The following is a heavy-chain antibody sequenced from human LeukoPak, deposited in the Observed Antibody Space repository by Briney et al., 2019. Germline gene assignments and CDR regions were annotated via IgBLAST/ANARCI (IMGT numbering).Heavy chain of an antibody. V-gene: IGHV4-59*01. CDR1: GGSISSYY. D-gene: IGHD1-26*01. Sequence: SETLSLTCTVSGGSISSYYWSWIRQPPGEGLEWIGYIYYSGSTNYDPSLKSRVTISVDTSKNQFSLKLSSVTAADTAVYYCAKEEGGSGSQSLWRSNYYYYGMDVWGQGTTVTVSS. CDR2: IYYSGST. CDR3: AKEEGGSGSQSLWRSNYYYYGMDV. J-gene: IGHJ6*02.